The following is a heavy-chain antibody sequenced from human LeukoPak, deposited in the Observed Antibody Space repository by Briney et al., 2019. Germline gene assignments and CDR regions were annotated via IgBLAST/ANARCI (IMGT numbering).Heavy chain of an antibody. CDR3: ARQGQQLVHGWFDP. Sequence: ASVKVFCKASGYTFTGYYMHWVRQAPGQGLEWMGWINPNSGGTNYAQKFQGRVTMTRDTSISTAYMELSRLRSDDTAMYYCARQGQQLVHGWFDPWGQGTLVTVSS. CDR1: GYTFTGYY. V-gene: IGHV1-2*02. J-gene: IGHJ5*02. CDR2: INPNSGGT. D-gene: IGHD6-13*01.